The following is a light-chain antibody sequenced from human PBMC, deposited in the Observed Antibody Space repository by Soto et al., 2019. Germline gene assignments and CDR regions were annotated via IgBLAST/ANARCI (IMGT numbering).Light chain of an antibody. V-gene: IGLV2-23*02. CDR2: EVS. CDR3: CSYAGSSTPLI. J-gene: IGLJ1*01. Sequence: QSVLTQPASVSGSPGQSITISCTGTSSDVWSYNLVSWYQQHPGKAPELMIYEVSKRPSGVSNRFSGSKSGNTASLTISGLQAEDEADYYCCSYAGSSTPLIFGTGTKVTVL. CDR1: SSDVWSYNL.